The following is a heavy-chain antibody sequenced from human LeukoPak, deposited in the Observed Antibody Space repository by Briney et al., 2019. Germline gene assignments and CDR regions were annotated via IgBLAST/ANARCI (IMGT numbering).Heavy chain of an antibody. V-gene: IGHV3-74*01. J-gene: IGHJ4*02. Sequence: QPGGSLRLSCAASGFTFSSYWMHWVRQAPGKGLVWVSRVNSDGSSTSYADSVKGRFTISRDNAKNTLYLQMNSLRAEDTAVYYCVSGFRYGHYWGQGTLVTVSS. D-gene: IGHD3-9*01. CDR3: VSGFRYGHY. CDR1: GFTFSSYW. CDR2: VNSDGSST.